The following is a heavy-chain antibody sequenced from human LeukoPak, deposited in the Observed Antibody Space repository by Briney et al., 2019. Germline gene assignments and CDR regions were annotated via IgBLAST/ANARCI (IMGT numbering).Heavy chain of an antibody. J-gene: IGHJ4*02. Sequence: SETLSLTCSVSGGSISSLYWSWIQQPPGKGLGWSGYIYYTGSTNYNPSLKSRVTMFVDMSKNQFSLRLSSVTAADTAVYYWARHRAYSSSSPFDYWGQGTLVTVSS. D-gene: IGHD6-6*01. V-gene: IGHV4-59*08. CDR1: GGSISSLY. CDR3: ARHRAYSSSSPFDY. CDR2: IYYTGST.